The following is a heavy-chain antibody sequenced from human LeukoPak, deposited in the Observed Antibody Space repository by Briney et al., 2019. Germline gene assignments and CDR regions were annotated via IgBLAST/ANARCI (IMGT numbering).Heavy chain of an antibody. D-gene: IGHD3-10*01. CDR3: ARDGLLWFGELSWFDP. CDR1: GGSISSSSYY. Sequence: TSETLSLTFTVSGGSISSSSYYWGWIRQPPGKGLEWIGSIYYSGSTYYNPSLKSRVTISVDTSKNQFSLKLSSVTAADTAVYYCARDGLLWFGELSWFDPWGQGTLVTVSS. V-gene: IGHV4-39*07. J-gene: IGHJ5*02. CDR2: IYYSGST.